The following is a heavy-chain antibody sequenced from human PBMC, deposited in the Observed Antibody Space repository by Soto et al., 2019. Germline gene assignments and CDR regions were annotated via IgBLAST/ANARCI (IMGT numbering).Heavy chain of an antibody. CDR2: IYWDDDK. V-gene: IGHV2-5*02. D-gene: IGHD3-3*01. J-gene: IGHJ4*02. Sequence: QITLKESGPTVVKPTETLTLTCTFSGFSLTTSGVGVGWVRQSPGKATECLALIYWDDDKRYNTSLKSRLTITKDTSKNQVVLTMANVDPADTATYYCTHRVLRTVFGLVTTTAIYFDFWGQGTPVVVSS. CDR1: GFSLTTSGVG. CDR3: THRVLRTVFGLVTTTAIYFDF.